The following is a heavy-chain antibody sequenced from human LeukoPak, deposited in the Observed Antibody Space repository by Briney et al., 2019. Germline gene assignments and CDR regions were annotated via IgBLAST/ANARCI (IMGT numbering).Heavy chain of an antibody. CDR3: AKVLTGVTYYFDH. CDR2: ISDSGGDT. D-gene: IGHD7-27*01. CDR1: GFTFSSYA. V-gene: IGHV3-23*01. J-gene: IGHJ4*02. Sequence: AGGSLRLSCAASGFTFSSYAMSWVRQAPGKGLEWVSAISDSGGDTYYADSVKGRFTISRDNSKNTLYLQMISLRAEDTAIYYCAKVLTGVTYYFDHWGQGTLVTVSS.